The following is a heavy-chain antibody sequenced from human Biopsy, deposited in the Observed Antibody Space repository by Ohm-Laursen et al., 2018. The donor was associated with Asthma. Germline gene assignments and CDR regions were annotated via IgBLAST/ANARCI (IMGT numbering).Heavy chain of an antibody. CDR2: IWYDGTNK. Sequence: SLRLSCTASGFTLSYYGMHWVRQAPGKGLEWVAVIWYDGTNKYYGDSVKGRFTISRDNSKNTLYLQMNTLSAEDTAVYYCAKVQAEYYYYYDVDVWGQGTTVTVSS. V-gene: IGHV3-33*06. CDR3: AKVQAEYYYYYDVDV. CDR1: GFTLSYYG. D-gene: IGHD4-11*01. J-gene: IGHJ6*02.